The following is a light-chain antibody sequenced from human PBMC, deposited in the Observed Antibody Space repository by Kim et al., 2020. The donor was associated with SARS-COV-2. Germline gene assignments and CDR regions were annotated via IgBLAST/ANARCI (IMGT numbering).Light chain of an antibody. CDR1: SSNIGSNF. CDR3: TAWDDSLSGWV. CDR2: RNY. Sequence: GQRVTISCSGSSSNIGSNFVFWYQQLPGTAPKLLIYRNYERPSGVPDRFSGSKSGTSASLAISGLRSEDVADYYCTAWDDSLSGWVFGGGTQLTVL. V-gene: IGLV1-47*01. J-gene: IGLJ3*02.